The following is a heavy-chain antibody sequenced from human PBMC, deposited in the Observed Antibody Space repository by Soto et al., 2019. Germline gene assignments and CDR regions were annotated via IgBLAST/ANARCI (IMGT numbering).Heavy chain of an antibody. CDR3: APRVLRTVFGLVTTTAIYFDF. CDR2: IYWDDDK. D-gene: IGHD3-3*01. CDR1: GFSLTTSGVG. J-gene: IGHJ4*02. Sequence: QITLNESGPPVVRPTETLTLTCRFSGFSLTTSGVGVGWIRQSPGKAPEWLALIYWDDDKRYSASLKSRLTITKDTSKNQVVLTVSDLDPTDTATYYCAPRVLRTVFGLVTTTAIYFDFWGQGTPVAVSS. V-gene: IGHV2-5*02.